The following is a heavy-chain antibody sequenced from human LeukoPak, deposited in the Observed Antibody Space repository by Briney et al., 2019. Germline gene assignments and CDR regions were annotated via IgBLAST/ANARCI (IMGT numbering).Heavy chain of an antibody. CDR1: GFIFRNYV. J-gene: IGHJ4*02. D-gene: IGHD2-2*01. CDR3: AKDVSSTSGGY. V-gene: IGHV3-23*01. Sequence: PGGSLRLSCAASGFIFRNYVVAWVRQAPGKGLEGVSQISNSGGSTYYADSVRGRFTISRDNSKNTLYLQMNGLRVEDTAVYYCAKDVSSTSGGYWGQGTLVTVSS. CDR2: ISNSGGST.